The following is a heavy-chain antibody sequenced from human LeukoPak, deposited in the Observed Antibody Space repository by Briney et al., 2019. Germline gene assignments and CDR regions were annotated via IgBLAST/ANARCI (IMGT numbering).Heavy chain of an antibody. Sequence: SETLSLTLTGTGCLIRPYYWSWIRPPPGKGLEWIGYIYYRGNTNYNPSLKSRVTISVDTSKNQFSLRLSSVTAADTAVYYCARRRTSGKFQELHFDHWGQGTLVTVSS. CDR3: ARRRTSGKFQELHFDH. D-gene: IGHD1-7*01. CDR1: GCLIRPYY. J-gene: IGHJ4*02. CDR2: IYYRGNT. V-gene: IGHV4-59*08.